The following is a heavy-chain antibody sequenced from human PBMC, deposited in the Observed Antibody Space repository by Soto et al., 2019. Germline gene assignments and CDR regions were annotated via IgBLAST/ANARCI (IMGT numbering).Heavy chain of an antibody. CDR2: ISYDGSNK. V-gene: IGHV3-30*18. CDR3: AQEGRHLVVVTATPNGYFDL. CDR1: GFTFSSYG. Sequence: QVQLVESGGGVVQPGRSLRLSCAASGFTFSSYGMHWVRQAPGKGLEWVAVISYDGSNKYYADSVKGRFTISRDNSKNTLYLQMSSLRAEDTAVFCCAQEGRHLVVVTATPNGYFDLWGRGTLVTVSS. J-gene: IGHJ2*01. D-gene: IGHD2-21*02.